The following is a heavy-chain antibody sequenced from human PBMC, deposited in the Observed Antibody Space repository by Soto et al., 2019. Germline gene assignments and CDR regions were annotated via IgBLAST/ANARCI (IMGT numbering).Heavy chain of an antibody. CDR2: INHSGST. V-gene: IGHV4-34*01. D-gene: IGHD2-21*02. CDR1: GASFSGYY. CDR3: ARKVTGSPHWGFDY. J-gene: IGHJ4*02. Sequence: SETLSLTCAVYGASFSGYYWSWIRQPPGKGLEWIGEINHSGSTNYNPSLKSRVTISVDTSKNQFSLKLSSVTAADTAVYYCARKVTGSPHWGFDYWGQGTLVTVSS.